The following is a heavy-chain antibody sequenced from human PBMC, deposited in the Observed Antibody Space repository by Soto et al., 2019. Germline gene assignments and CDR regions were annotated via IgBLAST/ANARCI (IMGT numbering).Heavy chain of an antibody. CDR3: ARGQAASYGMDV. V-gene: IGHV4-30-2*01. CDR1: GGSISSGGYS. Sequence: SETLSLICAVSGGSISSGGYSWSWIRQPPGKGLEWIGYIYHSGSTYYNPSLKSRVTISVDRSKNQFSLKLSSVTAADTAVYYCARGQAASYGMDVWGQGTTVTVSS. CDR2: IYHSGST. D-gene: IGHD6-25*01. J-gene: IGHJ6*02.